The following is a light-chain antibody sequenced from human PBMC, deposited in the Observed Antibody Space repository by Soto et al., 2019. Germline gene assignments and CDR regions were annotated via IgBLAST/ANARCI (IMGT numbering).Light chain of an antibody. CDR3: QQYGTSPWT. Sequence: EIVLTQSPGTLSLSPGERATLSCRTSQSVSTNFLGWYQQKPGQAPRLLISGTSNRATGIPDRFSGSGSGTDFNLTISRLEPEDFAVYYCQQYGTSPWTFGQGTKVDIK. CDR1: QSVSTNF. J-gene: IGKJ1*01. V-gene: IGKV3-20*01. CDR2: GTS.